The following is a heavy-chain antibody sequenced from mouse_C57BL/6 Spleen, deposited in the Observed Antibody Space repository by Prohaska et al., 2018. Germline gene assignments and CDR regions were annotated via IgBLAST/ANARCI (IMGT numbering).Heavy chain of an antibody. V-gene: IGHV1-66*01. Sequence: VKQRPGQGLEWIGWIYPGSGNTKYNEKFKGKATLTADTSSSTAYMQLSSLTSEDSAVYYCARSTDGYYSDYWGQGTTLTVSS. D-gene: IGHD2-3*01. CDR2: IYPGSGNT. J-gene: IGHJ2*01. CDR3: ARSTDGYYSDY.